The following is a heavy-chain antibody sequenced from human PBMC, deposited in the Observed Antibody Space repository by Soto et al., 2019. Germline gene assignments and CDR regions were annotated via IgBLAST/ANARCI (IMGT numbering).Heavy chain of an antibody. CDR3: ARVAY. V-gene: IGHV3-21*01. CDR1: GFTFSRVS. CDR2: ISSASSET. Sequence: SGGSLRLSCEASGFTFSRVSVNWVRQVPGKGLEWVASISSASSETWYADSVKGRFIISRDNAQNSLFLQMNTLRPEDSAIYYCARVAYWGPGTQVTVSS. J-gene: IGHJ4*02.